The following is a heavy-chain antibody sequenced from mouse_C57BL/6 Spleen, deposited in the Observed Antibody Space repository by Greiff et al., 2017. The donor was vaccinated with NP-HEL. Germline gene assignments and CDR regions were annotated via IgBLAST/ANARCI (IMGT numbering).Heavy chain of an antibody. Sequence: EVLLVESGGGLVKPGGSLKLSCAASGFTFSSYAMSWVRQTPEKRLEWVATISDGGSYTYYPDNVKGRFTISRDNAKNNLYLQMSHLKSEDTAMYYCARDGGPGAMDYWGQGTSVTVSS. CDR1: GFTFSSYA. J-gene: IGHJ4*01. CDR2: ISDGGSYT. CDR3: ARDGGPGAMDY. V-gene: IGHV5-4*01.